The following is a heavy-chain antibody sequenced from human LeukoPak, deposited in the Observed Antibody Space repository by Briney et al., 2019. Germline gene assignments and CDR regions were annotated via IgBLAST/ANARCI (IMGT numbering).Heavy chain of an antibody. Sequence: TSETLSLTCTVSSGSISSYYWSWIRQPPGKGLEWIGYIYYSGSTNYNPSLKSRVTISADTSKNQFSLKLSSATAADTAVYYCARHGGSGWSDFDYWGQGTLVSVSS. V-gene: IGHV4-59*08. CDR2: IYYSGST. CDR1: SGSISSYY. D-gene: IGHD6-19*01. J-gene: IGHJ4*02. CDR3: ARHGGSGWSDFDY.